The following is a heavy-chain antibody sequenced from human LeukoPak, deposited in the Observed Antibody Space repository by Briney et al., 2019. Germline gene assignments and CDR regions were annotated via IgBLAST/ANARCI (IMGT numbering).Heavy chain of an antibody. CDR2: IYGGGST. D-gene: IGHD6-13*01. J-gene: IGHJ4*02. V-gene: IGHV3-53*01. CDR1: GFTVSTNY. CDR3: AREGEAATYDY. Sequence: GGSLRLSCAASGFTVSTNYMGWVRQAPGKGLEWVSTIYGGGSTYYADSVEGRFTISRDNAKNSLYLQMNSLRAEDTAVYYCAREGEAATYDYWGQGTLVTVSS.